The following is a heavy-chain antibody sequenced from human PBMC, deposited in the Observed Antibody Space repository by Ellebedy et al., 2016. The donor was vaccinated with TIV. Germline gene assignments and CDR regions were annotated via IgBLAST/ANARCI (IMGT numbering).Heavy chain of an antibody. V-gene: IGHV4-39*01. CDR3: ASIWGVGMYFDY. D-gene: IGHD3-16*01. CDR2: LHYSGTT. J-gene: IGHJ4*02. CDR1: GGLVGSDTYH. Sequence: MPSETLSLTCTVSGGLVGSDTYHRGWVRQSPGKGLECIGTLHYSGTTFYPPSIKSRVTMSVDTTKNQFSLKLTSVTAADTAIYYCASIWGVGMYFDYWGQGILVAVSS.